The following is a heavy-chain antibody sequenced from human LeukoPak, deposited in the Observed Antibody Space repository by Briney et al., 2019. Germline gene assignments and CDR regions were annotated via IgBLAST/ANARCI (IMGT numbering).Heavy chain of an antibody. J-gene: IGHJ4*02. D-gene: IGHD2-2*02. CDR1: GFTFSSYA. Sequence: PGGSLRLSCAASGFTFSSYAMGWVRQAPGKGLEWVSAISGSGGSTYYADSVKGRFTISRDNSKNTLYLQMNSLRAEDTAVYYCAKAIVVVPAAIFGWGYYFDYWGQGTLVTVSS. V-gene: IGHV3-23*01. CDR3: AKAIVVVPAAIFGWGYYFDY. CDR2: ISGSGGST.